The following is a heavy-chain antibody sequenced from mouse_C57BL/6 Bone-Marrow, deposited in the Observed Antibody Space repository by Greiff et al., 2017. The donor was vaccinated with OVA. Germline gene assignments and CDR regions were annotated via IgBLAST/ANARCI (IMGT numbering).Heavy chain of an antibody. CDR3: ARRLRQWYFDV. CDR1: GYTFTSYT. CDR2: INPSSGYT. Sequence: QVHVKQSGAELARPGASVKMSCKASGYTFTSYTMHWVKQRPGQGLEWIGYINPSSGYTKYNQKFKDKATLTADKSSSTAYMQLSSLTSEDSAVYYCARRLRQWYFDVWGTGTTVTVSS. V-gene: IGHV1-4*01. J-gene: IGHJ1*03. D-gene: IGHD1-2*01.